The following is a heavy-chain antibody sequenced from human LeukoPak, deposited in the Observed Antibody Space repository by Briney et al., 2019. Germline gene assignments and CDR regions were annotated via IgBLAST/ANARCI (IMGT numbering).Heavy chain of an antibody. CDR3: ARIGYNHYFDY. Sequence: ASVKVSCKASGYTFTGYYIHWVRQAPGQGLVWMGWINPHSGGTNYAQKFQGRVTMTRDTSISTAYMELSSLRSDDTAVYYCARIGYNHYFDYWGQGTLVTVSS. V-gene: IGHV1-2*02. D-gene: IGHD1-14*01. CDR2: INPHSGGT. CDR1: GYTFTGYY. J-gene: IGHJ4*02.